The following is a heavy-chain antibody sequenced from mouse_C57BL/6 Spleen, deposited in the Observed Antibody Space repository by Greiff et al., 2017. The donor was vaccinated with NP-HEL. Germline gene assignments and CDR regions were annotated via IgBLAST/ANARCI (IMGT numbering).Heavy chain of an antibody. V-gene: IGHV1-69*01. D-gene: IGHD1-1*01. CDR2: IDPSDSYT. CDR1: GYTFTSYW. Sequence: QVQLQQPGAELVMPGASVKLSCKASGYTFTSYWMHWVKQRPGQGLEWIGEIDPSDSYTNYNQKFKGKSTLTVDKSSSTAYMQLSSLTSEDSAVYYCASGSSLDYWGKGTTLTVSS. J-gene: IGHJ2*01. CDR3: ASGSSLDY.